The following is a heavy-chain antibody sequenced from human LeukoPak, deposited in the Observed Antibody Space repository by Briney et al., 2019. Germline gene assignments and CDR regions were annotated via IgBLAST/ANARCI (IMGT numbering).Heavy chain of an antibody. CDR3: AREVVVVVPAARAFDY. V-gene: IGHV3-30-3*01. J-gene: IGHJ4*02. Sequence: QSGGSLRLSCAASGFTFSSYAMHWVRQAPGKGLEWVAVISYDGSNKYYADSVKGRFTISRDNSKNTLYLQMNSLRAEDTAVYYCAREVVVVVPAARAFDYWGQGTLVTVSS. D-gene: IGHD2-2*01. CDR2: ISYDGSNK. CDR1: GFTFSSYA.